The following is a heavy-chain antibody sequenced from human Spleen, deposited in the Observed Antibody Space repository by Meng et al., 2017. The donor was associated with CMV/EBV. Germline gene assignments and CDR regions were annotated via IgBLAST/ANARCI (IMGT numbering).Heavy chain of an antibody. J-gene: IGHJ5*02. D-gene: IGHD6-19*01. Sequence: GESLKISCAVSGFTFSSYELNWVRQAPGKGLEWVAYISSSGSTIYYADSVKGRFTISRDNAKNSLYLQMNSLRAEDTAVYYCARDRIVAGNGEFWFDPWGQGTLVTVSS. CDR1: GFTFSSYE. CDR3: ARDRIVAGNGEFWFDP. V-gene: IGHV3-48*03. CDR2: ISSSGSTI.